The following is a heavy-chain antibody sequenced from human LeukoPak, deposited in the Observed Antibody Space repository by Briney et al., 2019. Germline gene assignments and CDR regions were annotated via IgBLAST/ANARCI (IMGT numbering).Heavy chain of an antibody. Sequence: GGSLRLSCAVSGLTFSNFDMSWVRQAPGKGLEWVSIISGSGGSTYYADSVKGRFTISRDNSKNTLYLQMNSLRAEDTAVYYCARGPSGYHNTGGQGTLVTVSS. CDR2: ISGSGGST. D-gene: IGHD5-12*01. J-gene: IGHJ4*02. CDR1: GLTFSNFD. CDR3: ARGPSGYHNT. V-gene: IGHV3-23*01.